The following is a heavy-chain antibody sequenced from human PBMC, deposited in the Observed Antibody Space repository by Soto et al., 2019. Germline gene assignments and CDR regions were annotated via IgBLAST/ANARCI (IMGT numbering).Heavy chain of an antibody. J-gene: IGHJ4*02. CDR3: ARDLHGDPYY. D-gene: IGHD4-17*01. CDR1: GYNYPIYA. CDR2: ISAYNHDT. Sequence: ASVKVSCKTSGYNYPIYAITWVRQAPGQGLEWMGWISAYNHDTNYAQKLQGRVTMTTDTSTSTAYMELRSLRSDDTAVYYCARDLHGDPYYWGQGTLVTVSS. V-gene: IGHV1-18*04.